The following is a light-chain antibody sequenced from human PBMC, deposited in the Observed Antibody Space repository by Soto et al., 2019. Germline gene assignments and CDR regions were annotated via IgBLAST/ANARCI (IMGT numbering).Light chain of an antibody. J-gene: IGKJ2*01. V-gene: IGKV4-1*01. CDR2: WAS. CDR3: QQYHSIPPYT. CDR1: QSVLYSSNNKNY. Sequence: DLVMTQSPDSLAVSLGERATINCKSSQSVLYSSNNKNYLAWYQQKPGQPPKLLIYWASTRESGVPNRFSGSGSGRHFTLTISGLQAEDAPVYYCQQYHSIPPYTFGQGTKLEIK.